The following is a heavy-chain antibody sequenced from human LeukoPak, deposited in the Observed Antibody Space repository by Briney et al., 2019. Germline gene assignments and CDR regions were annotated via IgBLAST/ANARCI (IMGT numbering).Heavy chain of an antibody. CDR1: GFTFSSYA. V-gene: IGHV3-30-3*01. CDR3: AREEVAAAYAFDI. D-gene: IGHD6-13*01. Sequence: GRSLRLSCAASGFTFSSYAMHWVRHAPGKGLEWVAVISYDGSNKYYADSVKGRFTISRDNSKNTLYLQMNSLRAEDTAVYYCAREEVAAAYAFDIWGQGTMVTVSS. CDR2: ISYDGSNK. J-gene: IGHJ3*02.